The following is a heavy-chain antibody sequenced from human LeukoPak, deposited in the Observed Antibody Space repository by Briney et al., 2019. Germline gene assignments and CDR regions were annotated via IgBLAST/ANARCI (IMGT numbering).Heavy chain of an antibody. V-gene: IGHV1-18*01. J-gene: IGHJ4*02. CDR1: GYTFTSYG. CDR2: ISAYNGNT. CDR3: ATGREKPYYGSGSYYFDY. Sequence: GASVKVSCKASGYTFTSYGISWVRQAPGQGLEWMGWISAYNGNTNYAQKLQGRVTMTTDTSTSTAYMELSSLRSEDTAVYYCATGREKPYYGSGSYYFDYWGQGTLVTVSS. D-gene: IGHD3-10*01.